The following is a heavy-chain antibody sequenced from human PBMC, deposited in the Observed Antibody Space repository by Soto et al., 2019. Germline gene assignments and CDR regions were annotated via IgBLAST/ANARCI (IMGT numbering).Heavy chain of an antibody. Sequence: SVKVSCKASGGTFNSYGISWVRQAPGQGLDWMGVIIPLYGTVNYAQKFQGRVSITADKSTSTAYMDLNSLRSDDTAVYYCARVWVIRGVISSHFGLWGQGTPVTVSS. J-gene: IGHJ4*02. V-gene: IGHV1-69*06. CDR1: GGTFNSYG. CDR2: IIPLYGTV. D-gene: IGHD3-10*01. CDR3: ARVWVIRGVISSHFGL.